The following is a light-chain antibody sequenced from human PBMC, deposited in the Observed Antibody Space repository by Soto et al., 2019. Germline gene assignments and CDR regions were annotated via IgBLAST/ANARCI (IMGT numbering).Light chain of an antibody. CDR1: SGHSSYA. Sequence: QAVVTQSPSASASLGASVKLTCTLSSGHSSYAIAWHQQQPEKGPRYLMKLNSDGSHRKGDGIPDRFSGSSSGAEHYLTISSLQSEDEADYYCQTWGTGIGVFGGGTKLTFL. CDR2: LNSDGSH. J-gene: IGLJ2*01. V-gene: IGLV4-69*01. CDR3: QTWGTGIGV.